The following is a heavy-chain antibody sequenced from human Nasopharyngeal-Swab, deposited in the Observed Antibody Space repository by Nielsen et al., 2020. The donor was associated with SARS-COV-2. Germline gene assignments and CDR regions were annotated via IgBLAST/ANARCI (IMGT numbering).Heavy chain of an antibody. CDR2: ISSSGSTI. D-gene: IGHD3-10*01. CDR1: GFTFSDYY. Sequence: GESLKISCAASGFTFSDYYMSWIRQAPGKGLEWVSYISSSGSTIYYADSVKGRFTISRDNAKNSLYLQMNSLRAEDTAVYYCARVDGWFGELFVDYWGQGTLVTVSS. CDR3: ARVDGWFGELFVDY. J-gene: IGHJ4*02. V-gene: IGHV3-11*04.